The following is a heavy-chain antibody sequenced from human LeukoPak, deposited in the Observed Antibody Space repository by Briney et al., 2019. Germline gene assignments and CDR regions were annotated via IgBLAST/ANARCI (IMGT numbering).Heavy chain of an antibody. V-gene: IGHV1-2*02. D-gene: IGHD6-13*01. J-gene: IGHJ4*02. CDR2: INPDSGAT. Sequence: GASVKVSCKTSGYTFSGYYVHWVRQAPGQGFERMGWINPDSGATNYAQKFQGRVTMTRDTSISTAYMELSRLRSDDTAVYYCARIKWAAANDWGQGTLVAVSS. CDR1: GYTFSGYY. CDR3: ARIKWAAAND.